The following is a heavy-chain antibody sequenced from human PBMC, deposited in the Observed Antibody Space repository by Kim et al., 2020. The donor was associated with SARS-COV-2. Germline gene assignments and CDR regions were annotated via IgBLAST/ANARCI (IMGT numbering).Heavy chain of an antibody. CDR3: ARDPGSLWELGSFDP. J-gene: IGHJ5*02. CDR1: GGSISSSSYY. CDR2: IYYSGST. Sequence: SETLSLTCTVSGGSISSSSYYWGWIRQPPGKGLEWIGSIYYSGSTYYNPSLKSRVTISVDTSKNQFSLKLSSVTAADTAVYYCARDPGSLWELGSFDPWGQGTLVTVSS. D-gene: IGHD1-26*01. V-gene: IGHV4-39*07.